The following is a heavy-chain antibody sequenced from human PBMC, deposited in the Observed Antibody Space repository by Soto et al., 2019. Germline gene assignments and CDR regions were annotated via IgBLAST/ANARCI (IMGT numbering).Heavy chain of an antibody. CDR1: GGTFSSYT. V-gene: IGHV1-69*08. Sequence: QVQLVQSGAEVKKPGSSVKVSCKASGGTFSSYTISWVRQAPGQGLEWMGRIIPILGIANYAQKFQGRVTITADKSTSTAYMELSSLRSEDTAVYYCAREGESSGYRSYYYYGMDVWGQGTTVTVSS. CDR2: IIPILGIA. J-gene: IGHJ6*02. D-gene: IGHD3-22*01. CDR3: AREGESSGYRSYYYYGMDV.